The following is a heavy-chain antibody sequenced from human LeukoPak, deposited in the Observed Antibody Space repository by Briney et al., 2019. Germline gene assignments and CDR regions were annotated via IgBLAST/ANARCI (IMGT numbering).Heavy chain of an antibody. CDR1: GFTFSSNA. Sequence: GGSLRLSCAASGFTFSSNALHWVRQAPGKGLEWVAIMSYGGDIQYTDSVKGRFTISRDSSKNTLYLQMNSLRAEDTAIYYCARDWGSSGWYNWFDPWGQGTLVTVSS. CDR2: MSYGGDI. J-gene: IGHJ5*02. CDR3: ARDWGSSGWYNWFDP. V-gene: IGHV3-30-3*01. D-gene: IGHD6-19*01.